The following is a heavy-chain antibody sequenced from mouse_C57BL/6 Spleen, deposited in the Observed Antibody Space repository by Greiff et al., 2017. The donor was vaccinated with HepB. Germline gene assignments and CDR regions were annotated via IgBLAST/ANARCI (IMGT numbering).Heavy chain of an antibody. CDR3: ARGSYGSSPFDY. CDR1: GYTFTDYY. J-gene: IGHJ2*01. D-gene: IGHD1-1*01. Sequence: VQLQQSGAELVRPGASVKLSCKASGYTFTDYYINWVKQRPGQGLEWIARIYPGSGNTYYNEKFKGKATLTAEKSSSTAYMQLSSLTSEDSAVYFCARGSYGSSPFDYWGQGTTLTVSS. V-gene: IGHV1-76*01. CDR2: IYPGSGNT.